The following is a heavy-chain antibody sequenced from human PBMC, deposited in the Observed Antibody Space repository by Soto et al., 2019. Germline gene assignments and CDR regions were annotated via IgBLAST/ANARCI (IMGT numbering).Heavy chain of an antibody. CDR1: GGTFSSYA. Sequence: SVKVSCKASGGTFSSYATSWVRQAPGQGLEWMGGIIPIFGTANYAQKFQGRVTITADKSTGTAYMELSSLRSEDTAVYYCARDLRGSGWYELVDYWGQGTLVTVSS. D-gene: IGHD6-19*01. J-gene: IGHJ4*02. CDR2: IIPIFGTA. V-gene: IGHV1-69*06. CDR3: ARDLRGSGWYELVDY.